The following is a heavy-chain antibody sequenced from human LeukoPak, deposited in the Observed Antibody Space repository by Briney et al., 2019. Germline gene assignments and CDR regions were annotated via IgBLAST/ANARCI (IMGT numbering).Heavy chain of an antibody. Sequence: ASVKVSCKASGYTFTSYYMHWVRQAPGQGLEWMGIINPSGGSTSYAQKFQGRVTMTRDMSTSTVYMELSSLRSEDTAVYYCARVPITVTKPDYWGQGTLVTVSS. CDR2: INPSGGST. CDR1: GYTFTSYY. D-gene: IGHD4-17*01. J-gene: IGHJ4*02. V-gene: IGHV1-46*01. CDR3: ARVPITVTKPDY.